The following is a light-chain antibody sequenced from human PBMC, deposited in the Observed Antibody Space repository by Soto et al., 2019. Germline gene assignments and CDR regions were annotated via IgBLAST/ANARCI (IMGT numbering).Light chain of an antibody. V-gene: IGKV1-39*01. J-gene: IGKJ4*01. CDR1: QSISSY. CDR3: QQSSSNPLT. Sequence: DIQMTQSPSSLSASVGDRVTITCRASQSISSYLNWYQQKPGKAPNLLIYSASKLHSGVPSRFSGSGSGTDITLIISSLQPEDFATYYCQQSSSNPLTFGGGTKVDIK. CDR2: SAS.